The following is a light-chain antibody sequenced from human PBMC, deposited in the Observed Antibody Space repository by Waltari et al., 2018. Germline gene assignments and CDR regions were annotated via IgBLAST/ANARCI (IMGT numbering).Light chain of an antibody. J-gene: IGKJ2*01. CDR1: QSVRTN. CDR2: GTS. CDR3: QQYNDWPYT. Sequence: EIVMTQSPVTLSVPPGERAALSCRPSQSVRTNLAWYQQRPGQTPRLLIYGTSTRATEIPARFSGSGSGTEFTLTISSLQSEDFAVYYCQQYNDWPYTFGQGTKLEIK. V-gene: IGKV3-15*01.